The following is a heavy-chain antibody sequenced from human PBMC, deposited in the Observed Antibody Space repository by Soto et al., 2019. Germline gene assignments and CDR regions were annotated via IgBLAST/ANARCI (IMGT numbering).Heavy chain of an antibody. Sequence: SLTRSLTCTVSGGSISSISYYWGRIRQPPGKGLKWIGSIYYSGSTYYNPSLKSRVTISVDTSQNQFSLKLSSVTAADTAVYYCARQMWETSAREGEVAGFFYMDVWGKGITVTVSS. CDR3: ARQMWETSAREGEVAGFFYMDV. CDR2: IYYSGST. CDR1: GGSISSISYY. D-gene: IGHD1-26*01. V-gene: IGHV4-39*01. J-gene: IGHJ6*03.